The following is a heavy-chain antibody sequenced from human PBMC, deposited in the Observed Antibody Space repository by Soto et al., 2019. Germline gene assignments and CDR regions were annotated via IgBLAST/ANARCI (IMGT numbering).Heavy chain of an antibody. J-gene: IGHJ6*02. Sequence: KESGPVLVKPTETLTLTCTVSGFSLSNARMGVSWIRQPPGKALEWLAHIFSNDEKSYSTSLKSRLTISKDTSKSQVVLTMTNMDPVDTATYYCARSLYSSGWSVGYYYYGMDVWGQGTTVTVSS. V-gene: IGHV2-26*01. D-gene: IGHD6-19*01. CDR2: IFSNDEK. CDR3: ARSLYSSGWSVGYYYYGMDV. CDR1: GFSLSNARMG.